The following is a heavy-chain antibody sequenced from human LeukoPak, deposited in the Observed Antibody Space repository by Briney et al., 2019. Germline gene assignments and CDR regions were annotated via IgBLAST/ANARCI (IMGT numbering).Heavy chain of an antibody. V-gene: IGHV4-61*02. CDR3: ARDNYYGSGSYSFFDY. Sequence: PSETLSLTCTVSGGSISSGSYYWSWIRQPAGKGLEWIGRIYTSGSTNYNPSLKSRVTISVDTSKNQFSLKLSSVTAADTAVYYCARDNYYGSGSYSFFDYWGQGTLVTVSS. J-gene: IGHJ4*02. CDR1: GGSISSGSYY. D-gene: IGHD3-10*01. CDR2: IYTSGST.